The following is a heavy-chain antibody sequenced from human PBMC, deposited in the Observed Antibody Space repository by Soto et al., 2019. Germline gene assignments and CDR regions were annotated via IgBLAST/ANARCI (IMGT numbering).Heavy chain of an antibody. J-gene: IGHJ4*02. Sequence: GESLKISCKGSGYSFTSYWIGWVRQMPGKGLEWMGIIYPGDSDTRYSPSFQGQVTISADKSISTAYLQWSSLKASDTAMYYCARPLRYYGSGSLYYFDYWGQGTLVTVSS. CDR1: GYSFTSYW. V-gene: IGHV5-51*01. CDR2: IYPGDSDT. CDR3: ARPLRYYGSGSLYYFDY. D-gene: IGHD3-10*01.